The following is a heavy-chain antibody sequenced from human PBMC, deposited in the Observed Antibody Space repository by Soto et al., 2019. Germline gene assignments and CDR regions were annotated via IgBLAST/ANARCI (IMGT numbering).Heavy chain of an antibody. CDR2: INPSGGST. J-gene: IGHJ4*02. D-gene: IGHD6-13*01. V-gene: IGHV1-46*01. CDR3: ARDARRAAADYYFDY. CDR1: GYTFTSYY. Sequence: GASVKVSCKASGYTFTSYYMHWVRQAPGQGLEWMGIINPSGGSTSYAQKFQGRVTMTRDTSTSTVYMELSSLRSEDTAVYYCARDARRAAADYYFDYWGQGTLVTSPQ.